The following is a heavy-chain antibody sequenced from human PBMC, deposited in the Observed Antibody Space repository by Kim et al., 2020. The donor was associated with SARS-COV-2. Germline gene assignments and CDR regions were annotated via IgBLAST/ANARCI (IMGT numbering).Heavy chain of an antibody. D-gene: IGHD3-3*01. CDR2: ISSSGSTI. J-gene: IGHJ3*02. Sequence: GGSLRLSCAASGFTFSSYEMNWVRQAPGKGLEWVSYISSSGSTIYYADSVKGRFTISRDNAKNSLYLQMNSLRAEDTAVYYCARGRYYDFWSGSFHAGGPVPFDIWGQGTMVTVSS. CDR1: GFTFSSYE. CDR3: ARGRYYDFWSGSFHAGGPVPFDI. V-gene: IGHV3-48*03.